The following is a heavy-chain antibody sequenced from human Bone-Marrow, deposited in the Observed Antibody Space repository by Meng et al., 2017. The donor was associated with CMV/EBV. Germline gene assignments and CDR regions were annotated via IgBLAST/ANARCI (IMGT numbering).Heavy chain of an antibody. J-gene: IGHJ4*02. CDR1: GFTFSSYA. CDR3: AKDILSGWTTQPPFDY. D-gene: IGHD6-19*01. V-gene: IGHV3-23*01. CDR2: ISGSGGST. Sequence: GESLKISCAASGFTFSSYAMSWVRQAPGKGLEWVSAISGSGGSTYYADSVKGRFTISRDNSKNTLYLQMNSLRAEDTAVYYCAKDILSGWTTQPPFDYWGQGNLVNVAS.